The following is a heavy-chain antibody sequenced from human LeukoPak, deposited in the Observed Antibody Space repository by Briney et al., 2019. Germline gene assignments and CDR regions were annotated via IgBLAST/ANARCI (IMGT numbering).Heavy chain of an antibody. CDR3: ARGRGWLQFMAFDY. D-gene: IGHD5-24*01. Sequence: GGSLRLSCAASGFTVSSNYMSWVRQAPGKGLEWVSVIYSGGSTYYADSVKGRFTISRDNSKNTLYLQMNSLRAEDTAVYYCARGRGWLQFMAFDYWGQGTLVTVSS. CDR2: IYSGGST. J-gene: IGHJ4*02. CDR1: GFTVSSNY. V-gene: IGHV3-53*01.